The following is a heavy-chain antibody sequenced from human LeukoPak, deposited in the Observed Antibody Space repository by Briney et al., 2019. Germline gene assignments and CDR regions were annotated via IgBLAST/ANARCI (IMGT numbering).Heavy chain of an antibody. Sequence: ASVKVSCKASGYTFTSYDINWVRQATGQGLEWMGWMNPNSGNTGYAQKFQGRVTITRNTSISTAYMELSSLRSEDTAVYYCAMCYGSGSRGPSKYYYYYYYMDVWGKGTTVTVSS. D-gene: IGHD3-10*01. CDR2: MNPNSGNT. J-gene: IGHJ6*03. CDR3: AMCYGSGSRGPSKYYYYYYYMDV. V-gene: IGHV1-8*03. CDR1: GYTFTSYD.